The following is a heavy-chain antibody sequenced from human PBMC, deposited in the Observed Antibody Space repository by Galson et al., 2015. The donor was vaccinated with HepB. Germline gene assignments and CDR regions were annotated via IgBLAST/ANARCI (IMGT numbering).Heavy chain of an antibody. CDR3: AKDQYQLLSRRGAFDI. D-gene: IGHD2-2*01. CDR1: GFTFSSYA. Sequence: SLRLSCAASGFTFSSYAMSWVRQAPGKGVEWVSTISDSGGRTYYADSVKGRFTISRDNSKNTLYLQMNSLRVEDTAVYYCAKDQYQLLSRRGAFDIWGQGTMVTVSS. CDR2: ISDSGGRT. J-gene: IGHJ3*02. V-gene: IGHV3-23*01.